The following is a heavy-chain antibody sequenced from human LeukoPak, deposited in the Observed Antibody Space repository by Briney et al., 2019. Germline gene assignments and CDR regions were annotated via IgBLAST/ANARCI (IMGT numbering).Heavy chain of an antibody. Sequence: ASVTVSFTASGYTFTGYYMHWVRQAPGQGLEWMGRINPNSGGTNYAQKFQGRVTMTRDTSISTAYMELSRLRSDDTAVYYCARESAVAGTDFGYWGQGTLVTVSS. CDR1: GYTFTGYY. CDR3: ARESAVAGTDFGY. J-gene: IGHJ4*02. D-gene: IGHD6-19*01. V-gene: IGHV1-2*06. CDR2: INPNSGGT.